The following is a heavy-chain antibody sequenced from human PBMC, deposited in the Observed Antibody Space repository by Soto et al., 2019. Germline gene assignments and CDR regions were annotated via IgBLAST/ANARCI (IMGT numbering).Heavy chain of an antibody. J-gene: IGHJ4*02. D-gene: IGHD3-16*02. Sequence: SETLSLTCTVSGGSVSSGSYYWSWIRQPPGKGLEWIGYIYYSGSTNYNPSLKSRVTISVDTSKNQFSLKLSSVTAADTAVYYCASYRNDYVWGSYRLFDYWGQGTLVTVSS. CDR1: GGSVSSGSYY. CDR3: ASYRNDYVWGSYRLFDY. V-gene: IGHV4-61*01. CDR2: IYYSGST.